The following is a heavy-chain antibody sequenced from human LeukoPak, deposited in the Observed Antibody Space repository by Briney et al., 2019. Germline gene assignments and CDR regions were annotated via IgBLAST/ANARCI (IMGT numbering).Heavy chain of an antibody. V-gene: IGHV1-46*01. D-gene: IGHD2-15*01. J-gene: IGHJ4*02. CDR1: GYSFTGDH. CDR3: ARGFCSGGSCYSYDY. Sequence: ASVKVSCKASGYSFTGDHMHWVPQAPGQGLEWMGVIDPSGGSTNYARKFQGRVTMTSDTSTSTVYMELSSLRSEDTAVYYCARGFCSGGSCYSYDYWGQGTLVTVSS. CDR2: IDPSGGST.